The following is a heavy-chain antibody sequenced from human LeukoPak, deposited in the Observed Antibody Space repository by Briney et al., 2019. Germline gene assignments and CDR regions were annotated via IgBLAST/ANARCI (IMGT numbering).Heavy chain of an antibody. Sequence: SETLSLTCTVSGGSISSYYWSWIRQPPGKGLEWLGYIYYGGSTNYNPSLKSRVTISVDTSKDQFSLKLSSVTAADTAVYYCARHVWLQPFDYWGQGTLVTVSS. CDR3: ARHVWLQPFDY. J-gene: IGHJ4*02. CDR2: IYYGGST. V-gene: IGHV4-59*08. D-gene: IGHD3-9*01. CDR1: GGSISSYY.